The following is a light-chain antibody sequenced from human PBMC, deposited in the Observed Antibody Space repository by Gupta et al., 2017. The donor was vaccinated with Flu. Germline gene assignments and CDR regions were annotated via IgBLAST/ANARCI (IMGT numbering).Light chain of an antibody. CDR3: QAWDSSLGGV. Sequence: SGDKLGDKYACWYQQKPGQSPVLVIYQDSKRPSGIPERFSGSNSGNTATLTISGTQAMDEADYYCQAWDSSLGGVFGGGTKLTVL. V-gene: IGLV3-1*01. J-gene: IGLJ2*01. CDR2: QDS. CDR1: KLGDKY.